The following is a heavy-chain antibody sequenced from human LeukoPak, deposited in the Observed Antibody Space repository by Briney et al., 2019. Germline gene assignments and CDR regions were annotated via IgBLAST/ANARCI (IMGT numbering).Heavy chain of an antibody. CDR3: ARDSFYGGNSHDAFDI. D-gene: IGHD4-23*01. Sequence: PSETLSLTCTVSGGSISSSSYYWGWIRQPPGKGLGWIGSIYYSGSTYYNPSLKSRVTISVDTSKNQFSLKLSSVTAADTAVYYCARDSFYGGNSHDAFDIWGQGTMVTVSS. CDR1: GGSISSSSYY. CDR2: IYYSGST. J-gene: IGHJ3*02. V-gene: IGHV4-39*07.